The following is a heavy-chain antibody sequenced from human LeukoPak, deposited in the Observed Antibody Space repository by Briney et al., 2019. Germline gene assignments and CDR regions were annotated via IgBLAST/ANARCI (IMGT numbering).Heavy chain of an antibody. Sequence: GGSLRLSRAASGFTFSSYAMSWVRQAPGKGLEWVSAISGSGGSTYYADSVKGRFTISRDNSKNTLYLQMNSLRAEDTAVYYCAKDLVPARRDYYYYGMDVWGQGTTVTVSS. D-gene: IGHD2-2*01. CDR1: GFTFSSYA. CDR3: AKDLVPARRDYYYYGMDV. CDR2: ISGSGGST. V-gene: IGHV3-23*01. J-gene: IGHJ6*02.